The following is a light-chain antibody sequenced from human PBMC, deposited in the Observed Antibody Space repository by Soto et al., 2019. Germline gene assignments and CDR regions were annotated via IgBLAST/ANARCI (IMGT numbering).Light chain of an antibody. CDR3: QSYDSSLSGPFYV. J-gene: IGLJ1*01. CDR1: SSNIGSGYD. V-gene: IGLV1-40*01. CDR2: GNS. Sequence: QSVLTQPPSVSGAPGQRVTISCTGSSSNIGSGYDVHWYQQLPGTAPKLLIYGNSNRPSGVPDRFSGSNSGTSASLAITGLQAEDEADYYCQSYDSSLSGPFYVFGTGTKLTV.